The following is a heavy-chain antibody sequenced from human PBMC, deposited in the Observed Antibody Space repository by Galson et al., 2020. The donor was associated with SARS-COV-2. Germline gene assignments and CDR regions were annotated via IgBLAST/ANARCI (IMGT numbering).Heavy chain of an antibody. V-gene: IGHV3-30*04. D-gene: IGHD1-26*01. CDR2: ISYDGSHE. CDR1: GFSFSSHA. CDR3: ARETIGGYSSEIDY. Sequence: GESLKISCAGSGFSFSSHAIHWVRQAPGKGLESVAIISYDGSHEYYGDSVKGRFTISRDNSKNTLFLQMDSLRAEDTALYFCARETIGGYSSEIDYWGQGTLVIVSS. J-gene: IGHJ4*02.